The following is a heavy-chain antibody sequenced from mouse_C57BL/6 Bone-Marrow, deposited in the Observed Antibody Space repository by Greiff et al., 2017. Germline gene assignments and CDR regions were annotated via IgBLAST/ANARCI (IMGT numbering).Heavy chain of an antibody. Sequence: QVKLQQSGAELVKPGASVKISCKASGYAFSSYWMNWVKQRPGKGLEWIGQIYPGDGDTNYTGKFKGKATLTADKSSSTAYMQLSRLTSEDSAVYFCARGSNYAMDYWGQGTSVTVSS. CDR3: ARGSNYAMDY. CDR1: GYAFSSYW. V-gene: IGHV1-80*01. J-gene: IGHJ4*01. CDR2: IYPGDGDT.